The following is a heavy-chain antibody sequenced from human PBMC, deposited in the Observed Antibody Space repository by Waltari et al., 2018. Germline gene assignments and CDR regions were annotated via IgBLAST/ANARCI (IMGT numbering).Heavy chain of an antibody. J-gene: IGHJ1*01. CDR3: ARDGVQSRYSSGWYAYFQH. CDR1: GFTFSSYG. CDR2: IWYDGSNK. D-gene: IGHD6-19*01. V-gene: IGHV3-33*01. Sequence: QVQLVESGGGVVQPGRSLRLSCAASGFTFSSYGMHWVRQAPGKGLEWVAVIWYDGSNKYYADSVKGRFTIARDNSKNTLYLQMNSLRAEDTAVYYCARDGVQSRYSSGWYAYFQHWGQGTLVTVSS.